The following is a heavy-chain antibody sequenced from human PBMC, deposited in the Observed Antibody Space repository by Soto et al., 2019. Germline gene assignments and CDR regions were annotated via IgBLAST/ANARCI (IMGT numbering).Heavy chain of an antibody. V-gene: IGHV3-30-3*01. CDR1: GFTFSSYA. Sequence: QVQLVESGGGVVQPGRSLRLSCAASGFTFSSYAMHWVRQAPGKGLEWVAVISYDGSNKYYADSVKGRFIISRDNSKNTLYLQMNSLRAEDTAVYYCARGSGIVGATEFDYWGQGTLVTVSS. CDR3: ARGSGIVGATEFDY. D-gene: IGHD1-26*01. J-gene: IGHJ4*02. CDR2: ISYDGSNK.